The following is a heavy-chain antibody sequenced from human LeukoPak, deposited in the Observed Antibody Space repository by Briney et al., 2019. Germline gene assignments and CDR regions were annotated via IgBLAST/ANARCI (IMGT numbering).Heavy chain of an antibody. D-gene: IGHD3-16*01. CDR2: IYYSGST. CDR3: AREGPFGGAIAFDI. Sequence: SETLSLTCTVSGGSISSSSYYWGWIRQPPGKGLEWIGSIYYSGSTYYNPSLKSRVTISVDTSKNQFSLKLSSVTAADTAVYYCAREGPFGGAIAFDIWGQGTMVTVSS. V-gene: IGHV4-39*02. J-gene: IGHJ3*02. CDR1: GGSISSSSYY.